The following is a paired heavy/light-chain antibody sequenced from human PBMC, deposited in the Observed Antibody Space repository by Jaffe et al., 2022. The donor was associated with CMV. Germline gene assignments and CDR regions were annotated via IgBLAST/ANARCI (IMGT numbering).Heavy chain of an antibody. CDR2: IIPIFGTA. D-gene: IGHD3-3*01. CDR3: ARVGGRGRIFGVDIYYYYGMDV. CDR1: GGTFSSYA. V-gene: IGHV1-69*01. J-gene: IGHJ6*02. Sequence: QVQLVQSGAEVKKPGSSVKVSCKASGGTFSSYAISWVRQAPGQGLEWMGGIIPIFGTANYAQKFQGRVTITADESTSTAYMELSSLRSEDTAVYYCARVGGRGRIFGVDIYYYYGMDVWGQGTTVTVSS.
Light chain of an antibody. Sequence: DIQMTQSPSSLSASVGDRVTITCQASQDISNYLNWYQQKPGKAPKLLIYDASNLETGVPSRFSGSGSGTDFTFTISSLQPEDIATYYCQQYDNLPRVTFGPGTKVDIK. CDR3: QQYDNLPRVT. J-gene: IGKJ3*01. V-gene: IGKV1-33*01. CDR1: QDISNY. CDR2: DAS.